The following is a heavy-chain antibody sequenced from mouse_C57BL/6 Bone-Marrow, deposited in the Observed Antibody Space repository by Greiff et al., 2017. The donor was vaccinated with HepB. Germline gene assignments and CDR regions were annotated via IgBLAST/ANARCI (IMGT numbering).Heavy chain of an antibody. CDR1: GFTFTDYY. CDR2: IRNKANGYTT. V-gene: IGHV7-3*01. Sequence: EVKLVESGGGLVQPGGSLSLSCAASGFTFTDYYMSWVRQPPGKALEWLAFIRNKANGYTTEYSASVKGRFTISRDNSQSILYLQMKAQRAKDSAKYECTRYSAGQAHFDYWGKGTTLTVSS. J-gene: IGHJ2*01. CDR3: TRYSAGQAHFDY. D-gene: IGHD3-2*02.